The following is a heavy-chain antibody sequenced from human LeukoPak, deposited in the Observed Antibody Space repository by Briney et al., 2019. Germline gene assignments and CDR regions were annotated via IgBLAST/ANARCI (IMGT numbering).Heavy chain of an antibody. J-gene: IGHJ4*02. V-gene: IGHV1-18*01. CDR3: ARGGDSSGYYFP. D-gene: IGHD3-22*01. CDR2: ISAYNGNT. Sequence: ASVKVSCKASGYTFTSYGISWVRQAPGQGLEWMGWISAYNGNTNYAQKFQGRVTMTRNTSISTAYMELSSLRSEDTAVYYCARGGDSSGYYFPWGQGTLVTVSS. CDR1: GYTFTSYG.